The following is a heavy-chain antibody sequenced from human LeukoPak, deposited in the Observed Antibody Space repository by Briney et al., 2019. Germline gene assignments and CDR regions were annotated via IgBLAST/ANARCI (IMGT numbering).Heavy chain of an antibody. D-gene: IGHD1-26*01. CDR1: GFTFSSYS. CDR3: AREETDIVWVYFDY. J-gene: IGHJ4*02. CDR2: ISSSSSTI. V-gene: IGHV3-48*01. Sequence: PGGSLRLSCAASGFTFSSYSMNWVRQAPGKGLEWVSYISSSSSTIYYADSVKGRFTISRGNAKNSLYLQMNSLRAEDTAVYYCAREETDIVWVYFDYWGQGTLVTVSS.